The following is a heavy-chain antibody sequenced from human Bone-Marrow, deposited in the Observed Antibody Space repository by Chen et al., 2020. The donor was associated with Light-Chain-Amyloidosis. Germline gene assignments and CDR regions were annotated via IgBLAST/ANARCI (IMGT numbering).Heavy chain of an antibody. CDR2: IYYSGST. Sequence: QLQLQESGPGLVKPSETLSLTCTVSGGPISSSSYYWGWIRQPPGKGLEWIGSIYYSGSTYYNPSLKSRVTISVDTSKNQFSLKLSSVTAADTAVYYCARDGIEGQWLPPDIWGQGTMVTVSS. D-gene: IGHD6-19*01. CDR3: ARDGIEGQWLPPDI. CDR1: GGPISSSSYY. V-gene: IGHV4-39*07. J-gene: IGHJ3*02.